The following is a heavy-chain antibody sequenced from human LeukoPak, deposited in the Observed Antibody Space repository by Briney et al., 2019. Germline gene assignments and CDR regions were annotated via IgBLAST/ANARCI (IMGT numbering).Heavy chain of an antibody. Sequence: GGSLRLSCTSSGLTFSSDAMTWVRQAPGKGLEWVSSISGSGDGTYYADSVKGRFTISRDNSKNTLYLQMNSLRAEDTAVYYCAKDQLNYYDSSGPTLYWGQGTLVTVSS. CDR2: ISGSGDGT. J-gene: IGHJ4*02. CDR3: AKDQLNYYDSSGPTLY. V-gene: IGHV3-23*01. D-gene: IGHD3-22*01. CDR1: GLTFSSDA.